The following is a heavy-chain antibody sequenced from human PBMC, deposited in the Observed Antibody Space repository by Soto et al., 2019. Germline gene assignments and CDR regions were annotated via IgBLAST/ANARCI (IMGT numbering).Heavy chain of an antibody. J-gene: IGHJ6*04. D-gene: IGHD1-26*01. CDR1: GFTLSGYV. CDR3: ATGRKWEDSYGTEV. V-gene: IGHV3-30-3*01. Sequence: PGGSLRLSCAASGFTLSGYVLHWVRQAPGKGLEWVALISYYVSDKNYGDSVKGRFTISRDNSKNTLYLQMDSRRAEDTAMYYCATGRKWEDSYGTEVWGKGTTVTVSS. CDR2: ISYYVSDK.